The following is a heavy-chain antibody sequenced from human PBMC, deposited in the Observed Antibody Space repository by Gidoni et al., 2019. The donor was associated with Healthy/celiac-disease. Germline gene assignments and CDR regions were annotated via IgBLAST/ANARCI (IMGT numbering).Heavy chain of an antibody. CDR1: GFTFSSYA. CDR3: AKDSLPLDTIFGVVIIGGRYFDY. CDR2: ISGSGGST. J-gene: IGHJ4*02. D-gene: IGHD3-3*01. V-gene: IGHV3-23*01. Sequence: EVQLLESGGGLVQPGGSLRLSCAASGFTFSSYAMSWVRQAPGKGLEWVSAISGSGGSTYYADSVKGRFTISRDNSKNTLYLQMNSLRAEDTAVYYCAKDSLPLDTIFGVVIIGGRYFDYWGQGTLVTVSS.